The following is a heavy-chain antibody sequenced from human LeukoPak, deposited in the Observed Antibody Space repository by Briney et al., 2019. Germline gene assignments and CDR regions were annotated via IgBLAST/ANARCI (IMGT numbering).Heavy chain of an antibody. D-gene: IGHD4-11*01. CDR1: GGSISSHY. CDR2: TYYSGST. CDR3: ARDVAGDYSGYYYYVDV. Sequence: SETLSLTCTVSGGSISSHYWSWIRQPPGKGLEWIGYTYYSGSTNYNPSLKSRVTISVGTSKNQFSLKLGSVTAADTAVYYCARDVAGDYSGYYYYVDVWGKGTTVTGSS. V-gene: IGHV4-59*11. J-gene: IGHJ6*03.